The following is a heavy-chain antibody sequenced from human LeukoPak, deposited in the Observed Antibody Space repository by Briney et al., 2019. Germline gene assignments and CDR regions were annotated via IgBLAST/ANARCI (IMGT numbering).Heavy chain of an antibody. J-gene: IGHJ3*02. D-gene: IGHD3-22*01. CDR3: TRATVHYDSSGYFEGLFAFDI. V-gene: IGHV3-7*01. Sequence: EGSLRLSCAASGFTFNNNWMTWVRQAPGKGPEWVANIKEDGSEKFYVDSVKGRFTISRDNAKNSLYLQMTSLRAEDTAVYYCTRATVHYDSSGYFEGLFAFDIGGQGTMVTVSS. CDR1: GFTFNNNW. CDR2: IKEDGSEK.